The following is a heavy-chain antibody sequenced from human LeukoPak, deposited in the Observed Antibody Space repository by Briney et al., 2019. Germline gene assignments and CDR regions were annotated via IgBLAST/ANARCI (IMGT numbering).Heavy chain of an antibody. D-gene: IGHD6-6*01. CDR1: GGSISSYY. V-gene: IGHV4-59*01. CDR3: ARLQYSSSSANFDY. CDR2: IYYSGST. Sequence: SETLSLTCTVSGGSISSYYWSWIRQPPGKGLEWIGYIYYSGSTNYNRSLKSRVTISVDTSKNQFSLKLSSVTAADTAVYYCARLQYSSSSANFDYWGQGTLVTVSS. J-gene: IGHJ4*02.